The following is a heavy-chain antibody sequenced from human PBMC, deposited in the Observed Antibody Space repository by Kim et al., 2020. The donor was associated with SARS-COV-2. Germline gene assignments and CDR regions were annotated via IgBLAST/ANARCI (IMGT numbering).Heavy chain of an antibody. CDR1: GYTFTGYY. CDR3: ARGRAVTLLLTHFFDP. Sequence: ASVKVSCKASGYTFTGYYMHWVRQAPGQGLEWMGWINPKSGGTNYAQKFQGRITLTRDTSINTAHMELSRLRSDDTAVYYCARGRAVTLLLTHFFDPWGQGTLVTVSS. CDR2: INPKSGGT. J-gene: IGHJ5*02. D-gene: IGHD4-17*01. V-gene: IGHV1-2*02.